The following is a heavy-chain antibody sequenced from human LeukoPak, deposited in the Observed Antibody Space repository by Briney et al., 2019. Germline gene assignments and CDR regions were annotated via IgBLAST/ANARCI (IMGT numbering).Heavy chain of an antibody. D-gene: IGHD4-17*01. CDR2: IYYSGST. Sequence: SETLSLTCTVSGGSISSSSCYWGWIRQPPGKGLEWIGSIYYSGSTYYNPSLKSRVTISVDTSKNQFSLKLSSVTAADTAVYYCASGDYVREFVYWGQGTLVTVSS. V-gene: IGHV4-39*01. J-gene: IGHJ4*02. CDR1: GGSISSSSCY. CDR3: ASGDYVREFVY.